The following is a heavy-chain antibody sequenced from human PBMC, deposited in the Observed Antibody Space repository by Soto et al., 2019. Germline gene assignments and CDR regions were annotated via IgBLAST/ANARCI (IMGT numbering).Heavy chain of an antibody. D-gene: IGHD3-10*01. CDR1: GFTFSSYG. Sequence: QVQLVESGGGVVQPGRSLRLSCAASGFTFSSYGMHWVRQAPGKGLEWVAVISYDGSNKYYADSVKGRFTISRDNSKNKLYLQMNSQRAEDTSVYYCAKVRVTLLWCGELQTWGQGTLVTVSS. J-gene: IGHJ5*02. CDR2: ISYDGSNK. CDR3: AKVRVTLLWCGELQT. V-gene: IGHV3-30*18.